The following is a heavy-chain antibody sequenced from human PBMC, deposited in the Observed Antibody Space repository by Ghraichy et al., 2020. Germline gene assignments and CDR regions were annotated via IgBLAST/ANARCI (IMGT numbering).Heavy chain of an antibody. D-gene: IGHD3-10*01. CDR2: ISSSSSYI. J-gene: IGHJ6*02. V-gene: IGHV3-21*01. CDR3: ARAGWRDWGSGSSWNYYYYYGMDV. Sequence: LSLTCAASGFTFSSYSMNWVRQAPGKGLEWVSSISSSSSYIYYADSVKGRFTISRDNAKNSLYLQMNSLRAEDTAVYYCARAGWRDWGSGSSWNYYYYYGMDVWGQGTTVTVSS. CDR1: GFTFSSYS.